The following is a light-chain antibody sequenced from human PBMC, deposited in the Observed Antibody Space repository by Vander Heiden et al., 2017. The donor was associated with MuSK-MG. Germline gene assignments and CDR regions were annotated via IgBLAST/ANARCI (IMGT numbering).Light chain of an antibody. CDR2: ATS. CDR3: QQYCGADFT. CDR1: QSVSSNY. V-gene: IGKV3-20*01. Sequence: DIVLTQFPRTLSLSPGERATLSCRASQSVSSNYLAWYQQKPGQAPRLLINATSNRATAIPDRFSGSGSGTDFTLTISRLDPEEFAVYYCQQYCGADFTFGPGTKLDIK. J-gene: IGKJ3*01.